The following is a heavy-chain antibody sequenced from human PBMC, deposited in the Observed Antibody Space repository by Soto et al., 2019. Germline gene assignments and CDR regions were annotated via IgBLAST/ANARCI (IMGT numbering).Heavy chain of an antibody. CDR1: GGSISTYY. J-gene: IGHJ4*02. V-gene: IGHV4-59*08. Sequence: QVQLQESGPGLVKPSETLSLTCTVSGGSISTYYWSWIRQPPGKGLEWIGWCYYSGSASSNPFLKRRVTRSVDTSKNQCSLKLSSVTATDTAMYFCARHIDGDHEYFDSWGQGTLVTGSS. CDR2: CYYSGSA. D-gene: IGHD4-17*01. CDR3: ARHIDGDHEYFDS.